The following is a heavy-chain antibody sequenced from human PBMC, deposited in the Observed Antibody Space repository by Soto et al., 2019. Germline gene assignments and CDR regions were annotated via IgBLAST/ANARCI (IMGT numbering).Heavy chain of an antibody. D-gene: IGHD3-3*01. V-gene: IGHV5-51*01. CDR3: ARSSMTYYDFWGVFYIAGLDF. Sequence: GESLKISCRGSGYGFSSNWIAWVRQMPGKGLEWMGIIYPGDSDTRYSQSFQGQVTISADKSLDTAYLQWSSLKASDTAMYYCARSSMTYYDFWGVFYIAGLDFWGQGTPFTVSS. J-gene: IGHJ4*02. CDR1: GYGFSSNW. CDR2: IYPGDSDT.